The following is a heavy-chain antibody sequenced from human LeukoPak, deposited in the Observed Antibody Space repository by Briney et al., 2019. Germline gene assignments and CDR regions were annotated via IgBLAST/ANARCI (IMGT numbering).Heavy chain of an antibody. CDR1: GGSISSGSYY. J-gene: IGHJ6*03. V-gene: IGHV4-61*02. D-gene: IGHD3-3*01. Sequence: SETLSLTXTVSGGSISSGSYYWSWIRQPAGNGLEWIGRIYTGGSTNYNPSLKSRVTISVDTSKNQFSLKLSSVTAADTAVYYCARSTYDFWSGYYYMDVWGKGTTVTVSS. CDR3: ARSTYDFWSGYYYMDV. CDR2: IYTGGST.